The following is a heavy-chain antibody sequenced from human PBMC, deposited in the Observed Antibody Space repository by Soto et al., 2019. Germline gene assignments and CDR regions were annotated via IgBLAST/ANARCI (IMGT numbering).Heavy chain of an antibody. CDR2: IYYSGST. Sequence: SETLSLTCTVSGGSISSYYWSWIRQPPGKGLEWIGYIYYSGSTNYNPSLKSRVTISVDTSKNQFSLKLSSVTAADTAVYYCARHLRTGTRRFDPWGQGTLVTVSS. D-gene: IGHD1-1*01. CDR1: GGSISSYY. V-gene: IGHV4-59*08. J-gene: IGHJ5*02. CDR3: ARHLRTGTRRFDP.